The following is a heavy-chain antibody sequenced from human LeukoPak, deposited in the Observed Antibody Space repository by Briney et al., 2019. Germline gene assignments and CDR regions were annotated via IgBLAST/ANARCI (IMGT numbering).Heavy chain of an antibody. Sequence: GGSLRLSCAAPGFTFSSYSMNWVRQAPGMGLEWVSSISSSSSYIYYADSVKGRFTISRDNAKNSLYLQMNSLRAEDTAVYYCARGVPYYYDSSGYSRFDYWGQGTLVTVSS. CDR3: ARGVPYYYDSSGYSRFDY. CDR1: GFTFSSYS. D-gene: IGHD3-22*01. CDR2: ISSSSSYI. J-gene: IGHJ4*02. V-gene: IGHV3-21*01.